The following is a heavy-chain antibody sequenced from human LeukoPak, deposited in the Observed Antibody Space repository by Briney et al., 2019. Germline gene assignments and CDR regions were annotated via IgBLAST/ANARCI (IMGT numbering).Heavy chain of an antibody. V-gene: IGHV1-69*06. Sequence: SVTVSFMASGGTFSSYAISWVRQAPGQGLEGMGGMIPIFGTANYAQKFQSRVTITADKSTSTAYMDLSSLRSEDTDVYYCARDNDSRDPPHFDYWGQGTLVTVSS. CDR3: ARDNDSRDPPHFDY. CDR1: GGTFSSYA. J-gene: IGHJ4*02. D-gene: IGHD3-16*01. CDR2: MIPIFGTA.